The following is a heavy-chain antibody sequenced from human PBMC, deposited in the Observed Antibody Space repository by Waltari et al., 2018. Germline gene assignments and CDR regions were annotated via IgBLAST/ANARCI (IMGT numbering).Heavy chain of an antibody. J-gene: IGHJ4*02. CDR2: INPNGGGT. CDR1: GYTFTGYY. V-gene: IGHV1-2*02. CDR3: ARGPPLIVGATTVDY. Sequence: QVQLVQSGAEVKKPGASVKVSCKASGYTFTGYYMHWVRQAPGQGLEWMGWINPNGGGTNYAQKFQGRVTMTRDTSISTAYMELSRLRSDDTAVYYCARGPPLIVGATTVDYWGQGTLVTVSS. D-gene: IGHD1-26*01.